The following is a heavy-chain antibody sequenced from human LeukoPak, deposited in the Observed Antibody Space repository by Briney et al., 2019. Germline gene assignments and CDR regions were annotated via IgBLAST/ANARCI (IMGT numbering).Heavy chain of an antibody. Sequence: ASVKVSCKASGYTFTSYYMHWVRQAPGQGLEWMGIINPSGGSTGYAQKFQGRVTMTRDTSTSTAYMELRSLRSDDTAVNYCARDVYSIAAAGTFDYWGQGTLVTVSS. CDR1: GYTFTSYY. D-gene: IGHD6-13*01. CDR3: ARDVYSIAAAGTFDY. V-gene: IGHV1-46*01. J-gene: IGHJ4*02. CDR2: INPSGGST.